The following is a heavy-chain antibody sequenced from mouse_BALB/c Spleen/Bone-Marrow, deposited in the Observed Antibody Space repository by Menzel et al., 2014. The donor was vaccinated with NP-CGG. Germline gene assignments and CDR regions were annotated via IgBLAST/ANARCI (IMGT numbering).Heavy chain of an antibody. CDR1: GFNIKDTY. D-gene: IGHD1-1*01. CDR2: IDHANGNT. CDR3: ARYYYGSSLFAY. J-gene: IGHJ3*01. V-gene: IGHV14-3*02. Sequence: VQLQQSGAELVKPGAPVKLSCTASGFNIKDTYMYWVKQRPEQSLEWFGWIDHANGNTKYDPKFQDKATITADTSSNTAYLQLSSPTSEDTAVYYCARYYYGSSLFAYWGQGTLVTVSA.